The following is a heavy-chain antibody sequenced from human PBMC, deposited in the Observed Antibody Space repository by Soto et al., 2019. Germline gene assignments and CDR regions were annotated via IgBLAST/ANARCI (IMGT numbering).Heavy chain of an antibody. Sequence: EVQLVESGGGLVQPGRSLRLSCVTSGFTFDDYAMPWVRQAPGKGREWVSSISWNSGNIDYADSVKGRFTVSRDNARNSLYLHMDSLRSEDTALYYCARDASITTSYLPYWGQGTLVTVSS. J-gene: IGHJ4*02. CDR1: GFTFDDYA. CDR2: ISWNSGNI. D-gene: IGHD1-1*01. V-gene: IGHV3-9*01. CDR3: ARDASITTSYLPY.